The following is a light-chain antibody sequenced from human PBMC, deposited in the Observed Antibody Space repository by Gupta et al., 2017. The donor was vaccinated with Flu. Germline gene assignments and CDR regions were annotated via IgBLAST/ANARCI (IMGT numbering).Light chain of an antibody. J-gene: IGLJ1*01. CDR3: CSYAASSTDV. CDR2: EVS. V-gene: IGLV2-23*02. Sequence: QPALTQPASLSGSPGQSITISCTGTSSNVGSYNLVSWYQQHPGKAPKLMIYEVSKRPSGVSNRFSGSKSGNTASLTISGLQAEDEADYYCCSYAASSTDVFGTGTKVTVL. CDR1: SSNVGSYNL.